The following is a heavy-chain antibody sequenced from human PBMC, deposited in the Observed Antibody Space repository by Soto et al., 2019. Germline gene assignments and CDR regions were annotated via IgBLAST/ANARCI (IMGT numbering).Heavy chain of an antibody. J-gene: IGHJ4*02. Sequence: EVQLVESGGGLVQPGGSLRLSCVASGFTFTNYWMSWVRQAPGKGLEWVANIKKYGSETYYVESVKGRFTISRDNAKNSLFLQMKSLRGEDTAVYYCAKGQWLDNYCGQGTLVTVSS. CDR1: GFTFTNYW. V-gene: IGHV3-7*01. D-gene: IGHD6-19*01. CDR2: IKKYGSET. CDR3: AKGQWLDNY.